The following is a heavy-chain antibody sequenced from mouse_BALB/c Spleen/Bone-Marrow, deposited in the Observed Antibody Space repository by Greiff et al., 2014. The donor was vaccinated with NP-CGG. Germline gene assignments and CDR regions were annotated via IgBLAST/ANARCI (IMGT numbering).Heavy chain of an antibody. CDR3: ARSDGYYEGFAY. CDR2: IWGDGST. D-gene: IGHD2-3*01. CDR1: GFSLTGYS. J-gene: IGHJ3*01. Sequence: QVQLQQSGPGLVAPSQSLSITCTVSGFSLTGYSVNWVRQPPGKGLEWLGMIWGDGSTDYNSALKSRLSISKDNSKSQVFLKMNSLRTDDTARYYCARSDGYYEGFAYWGQGTLVTVSA. V-gene: IGHV2-6-7*01.